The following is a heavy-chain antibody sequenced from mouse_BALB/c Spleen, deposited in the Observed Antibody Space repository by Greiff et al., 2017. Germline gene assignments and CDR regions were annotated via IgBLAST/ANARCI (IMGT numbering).Heavy chain of an antibody. V-gene: IGHV1-87*01. CDR2: IYPGDGDT. Sequence: VKLMESGAELARPGASVKLSCKASGYTFTSYWMQWVKQRPGQGLEWIGAIYPGDGDTRYTQKFKGKATLTADKSSSTAYMQLSSLASEDSAVYYCARTYRYDKDYFDYWGQGTTLTVSS. J-gene: IGHJ2*01. D-gene: IGHD2-14*01. CDR3: ARTYRYDKDYFDY. CDR1: GYTFTSYW.